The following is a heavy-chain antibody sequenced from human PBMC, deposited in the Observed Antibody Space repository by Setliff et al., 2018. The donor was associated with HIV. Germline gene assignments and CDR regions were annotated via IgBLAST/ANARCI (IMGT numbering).Heavy chain of an antibody. J-gene: IGHJ6*03. D-gene: IGHD3-3*01. V-gene: IGHV4-39*07. CDR2: IYYSGST. CDR1: GGSISSSSYY. Sequence: PSETLSLTCTVSGGSISSSSYYWGWSRQPPGKGLEWIGSIYYSGSTYYNPSLKSRVTISKDNANNTLFLQMRSLGAEDTALYYCARGRASHTIFGVDYQDFYYMDAWGIGTTVTVSS. CDR3: ARGRASHTIFGVDYQDFYYMDA.